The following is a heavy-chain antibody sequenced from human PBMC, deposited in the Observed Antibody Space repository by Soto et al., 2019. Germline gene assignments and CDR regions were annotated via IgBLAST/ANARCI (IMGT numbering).Heavy chain of an antibody. V-gene: IGHV1-69*12. Sequence: QVQLVQSGAEVKKPGSSVKVSCKASGGTFSSYAISWVRQAPGQGLEWMGGIIPIVGTANYAQKFQGRVTITADESTSTAYMELSSLRSEDKAVYYCARHRPYGDYPWDAFDIWGHGTMVTVSS. J-gene: IGHJ3*02. CDR1: GGTFSSYA. CDR2: IIPIVGTA. D-gene: IGHD4-17*01. CDR3: ARHRPYGDYPWDAFDI.